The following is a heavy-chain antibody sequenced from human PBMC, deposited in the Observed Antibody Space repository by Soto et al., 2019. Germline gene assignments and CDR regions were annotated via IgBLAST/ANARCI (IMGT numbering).Heavy chain of an antibody. D-gene: IGHD2-15*01. CDR3: ARAVRIPYYYYGMDA. Sequence: PSETLSLTCTVSGGSISSYYWSWIRQPPGKGLEWIGYIYYSGSTNYNPSLKSRVTISVDTSKNQFSLKLSSVTAADTAVYYCARAVRIPYYYYGMDAWGQGTTVTVSS. V-gene: IGHV4-59*01. CDR1: GGSISSYY. CDR2: IYYSGST. J-gene: IGHJ6*02.